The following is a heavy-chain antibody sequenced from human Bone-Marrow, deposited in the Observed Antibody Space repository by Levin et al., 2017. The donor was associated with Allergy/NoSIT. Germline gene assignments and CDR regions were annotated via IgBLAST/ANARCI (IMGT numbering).Heavy chain of an antibody. D-gene: IGHD3-22*01. CDR3: ARGLGAGYYDSSGYDY. CDR2: IYYSGST. Sequence: PSETLSLTCTVSGGSISSGDYYWSWIRQPPGKGLEWIGYIYYSGSTYYNPSLKSRVTISVDTSKNQFSLKLSSVTAADTAVYYCARGLGAGYYDSSGYDYWGQGTLVTVSS. J-gene: IGHJ4*02. V-gene: IGHV4-30-4*01. CDR1: GGSISSGDYY.